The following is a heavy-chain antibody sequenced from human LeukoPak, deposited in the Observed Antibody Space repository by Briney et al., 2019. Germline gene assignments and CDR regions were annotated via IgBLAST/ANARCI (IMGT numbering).Heavy chain of an antibody. CDR2: MNPNSGNK. CDR1: GYSFTNFD. Sequence: ASGKVSCKASGYSFTNFDVNWVRQATGQGLEWMGWMNPNSGNKGYAQKFQGRVTMTMNTSITTAYMELSSLRSEDTAVYYCARGPQWRGDYYYMDVWGRGTTVTVSS. V-gene: IGHV1-8*01. D-gene: IGHD6-19*01. J-gene: IGHJ6*03. CDR3: ARGPQWRGDYYYMDV.